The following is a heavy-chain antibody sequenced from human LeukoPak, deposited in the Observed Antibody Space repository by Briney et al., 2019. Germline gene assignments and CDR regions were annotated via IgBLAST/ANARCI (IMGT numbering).Heavy chain of an antibody. Sequence: GGSLRLSCAASGFTFSSYSMNWVRQAPGKGLEWVSSISSSSSYIYYADSVKGRFTISRDNAKNSLYLQMNSLRAEDTAVYYCARIRLWFGERNDYWGQGTLVTVSS. CDR1: GFTFSSYS. D-gene: IGHD3-10*01. V-gene: IGHV3-21*01. CDR3: ARIRLWFGERNDY. J-gene: IGHJ4*02. CDR2: ISSSSSYI.